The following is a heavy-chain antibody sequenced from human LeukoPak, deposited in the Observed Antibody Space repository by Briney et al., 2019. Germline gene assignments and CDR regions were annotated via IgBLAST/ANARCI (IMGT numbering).Heavy chain of an antibody. Sequence: TSETLSLTCTVSGGSISSGGYYWSWIRQHPGKGLEWIGYIYYSGSTYYNPSLKSRVTISVDTSKNQFSLKLSSVTAADTAVYYCAREPKGRGCYYYPFDYWGQGTLVTVSS. D-gene: IGHD1-26*01. CDR3: AREPKGRGCYYYPFDY. J-gene: IGHJ4*02. CDR2: IYYSGST. V-gene: IGHV4-31*03. CDR1: GGSISSGGYY.